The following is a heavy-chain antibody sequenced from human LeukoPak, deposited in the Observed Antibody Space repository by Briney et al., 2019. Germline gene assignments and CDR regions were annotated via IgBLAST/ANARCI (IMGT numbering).Heavy chain of an antibody. CDR3: ARGVRFFHYGMDA. Sequence: PSETLSLTCLVSGGSINSYYWSWIRQPPGKGLDGIGYIYYSGSTNYNPSLKSRVTISADTSKNQFSLKLSSVTAADTAVYYCARGVRFFHYGMDAWGTGTTVTVSS. CDR2: IYYSGST. V-gene: IGHV4-59*01. D-gene: IGHD3-3*01. CDR1: GGSINSYY. J-gene: IGHJ6*04.